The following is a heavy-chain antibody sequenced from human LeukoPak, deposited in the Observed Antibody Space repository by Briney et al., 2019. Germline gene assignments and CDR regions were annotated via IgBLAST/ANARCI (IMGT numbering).Heavy chain of an antibody. CDR2: ISGSGGST. V-gene: IGHV3-23*01. J-gene: IGHJ4*02. CDR1: GFTFSSYG. CDR3: TTYVWGSYRIDYFDY. Sequence: GGSLRLSCAASGFTFSSYGMSWVRQAPGKGLEWVSAISGSGGSTYYADSVKGRFTISRDNAKNSLYLQMNSLKTEDTAVYYCTTYVWGSYRIDYFDYWGQGTLVTVSS. D-gene: IGHD3-16*02.